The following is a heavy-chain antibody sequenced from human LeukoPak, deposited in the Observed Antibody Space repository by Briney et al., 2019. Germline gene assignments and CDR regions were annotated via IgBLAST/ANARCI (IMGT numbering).Heavy chain of an antibody. D-gene: IGHD3-10*01. Sequence: SETLSLTCGVSGGSFNFYFWLWIRQAPGKGLEWIGEIDNRGSTQHNPSLRSRDTISIDTSKNHFSLKLTSVTAADTAVYFCARDSHSGFEWGQGALVTVPS. CDR2: IDNRGST. J-gene: IGHJ4*02. CDR3: ARDSHSGFE. CDR1: GGSFNFYF. V-gene: IGHV4-34*01.